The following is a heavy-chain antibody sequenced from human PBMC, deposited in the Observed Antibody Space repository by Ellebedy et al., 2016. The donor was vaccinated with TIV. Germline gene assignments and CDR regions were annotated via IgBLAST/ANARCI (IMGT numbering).Heavy chain of an antibody. CDR1: GYTFTGYY. J-gene: IGHJ6*02. V-gene: IGHV1-69*13. Sequence: SVKVSXXASGYTFTGYYMHWVRQAPGQGLEWMGGIIPIFGTANYAQKFQGRVTITADESTSTAYMELSSLRSEDTAVYYCATGLPGGQNYYYYGMDVWGQGTTVTVSS. CDR3: ATGLPGGQNYYYYGMDV. CDR2: IIPIFGTA. D-gene: IGHD5/OR15-5a*01.